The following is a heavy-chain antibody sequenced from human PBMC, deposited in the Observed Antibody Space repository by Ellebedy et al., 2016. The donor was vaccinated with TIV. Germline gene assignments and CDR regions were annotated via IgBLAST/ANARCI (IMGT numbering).Heavy chain of an antibody. Sequence: GESLKISCAASEFTFRSYWMHWVRQAPGRGLVWVARVNTDGSSTSYVDSVKGRFTISRDNAKNTLYLQMNGLGADDTAVYYCTRDWGSAGSTNAFDIWGQGTTVTVSS. J-gene: IGHJ3*02. CDR2: VNTDGSST. D-gene: IGHD3-16*01. CDR3: TRDWGSAGSTNAFDI. CDR1: EFTFRSYW. V-gene: IGHV3-74*01.